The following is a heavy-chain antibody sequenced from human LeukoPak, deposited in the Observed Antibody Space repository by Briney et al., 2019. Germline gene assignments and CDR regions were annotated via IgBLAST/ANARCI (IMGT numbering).Heavy chain of an antibody. V-gene: IGHV3-21*01. Sequence: GGSLRLSCAASGFTLSSYGMNWVRQAPGKGLEWVSSITSTSSYINYVDSVKGRFTISRDNAKNSVFLQMNSLRAEDTAVYYCARAVGGDNDLWGQGTLVTVSS. CDR3: ARAVGGDNDL. D-gene: IGHD4-17*01. CDR1: GFTLSSYG. J-gene: IGHJ4*02. CDR2: ITSTSSYI.